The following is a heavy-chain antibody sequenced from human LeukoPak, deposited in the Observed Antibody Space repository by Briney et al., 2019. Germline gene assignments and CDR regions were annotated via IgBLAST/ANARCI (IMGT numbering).Heavy chain of an antibody. CDR1: GFTFSNYG. V-gene: IGHV3-33*01. J-gene: IGHJ4*02. CDR3: ARGYDYGDYGVVE. CDR2: IWYDGSNK. D-gene: IGHD4-17*01. Sequence: PGGSLRLSCAASGFTFSNYGMHWVRQAPGRGLEWVAVIWYDGSNKYYSDSVRGRFTISRDNSKNTLYLQMNSLRAEDTAVYYCARGYDYGDYGVVEWGRGTLVTVSS.